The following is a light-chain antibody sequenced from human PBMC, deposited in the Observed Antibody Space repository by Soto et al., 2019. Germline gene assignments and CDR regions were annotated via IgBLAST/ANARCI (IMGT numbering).Light chain of an antibody. Sequence: EIVLAQSPATLSLSPGERATLSCRASKSVSSYLAWYQQKPGQAPRLLIYDASNRATGIPARFSGSGSGTDFTLTISILEPEDFAVYYCQQRRNWPPEFTFGPGTKVDIK. CDR1: KSVSSY. J-gene: IGKJ3*01. CDR3: QQRRNWPPEFT. CDR2: DAS. V-gene: IGKV3-11*01.